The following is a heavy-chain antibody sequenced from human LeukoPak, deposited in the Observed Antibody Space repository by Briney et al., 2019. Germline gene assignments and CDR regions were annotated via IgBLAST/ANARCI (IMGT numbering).Heavy chain of an antibody. CDR3: AKGVGSTGSYFDY. CDR2: ISYDGSTL. Sequence: GGSLRLSCAASGFTFSSYGIHWVREAPGKGLEWVSVISYDGSTLYYADSVKGRFTISRDNSKDTVYLQMNSLRGDDTAVYYCAKGVGSTGSYFDYWGQGTLVSVSS. V-gene: IGHV3-30*18. J-gene: IGHJ4*02. D-gene: IGHD1-26*01. CDR1: GFTFSSYG.